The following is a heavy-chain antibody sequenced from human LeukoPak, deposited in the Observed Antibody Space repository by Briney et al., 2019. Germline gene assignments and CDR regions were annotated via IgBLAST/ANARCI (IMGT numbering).Heavy chain of an antibody. D-gene: IGHD1-26*01. CDR2: INPSGGST. CDR1: GYTFTSYY. V-gene: IGHV1-46*01. J-gene: IGHJ4*02. Sequence: ASVKAPCKASGYTFTSYYMHWVRQAPGQGLEWMGIINPSGGSTSYAQKFQGRVTMTRDTSTSTVYMELSSLRSEDTAVYYCARDLGVGDSDYWGQGTLVTVSS. CDR3: ARDLGVGDSDY.